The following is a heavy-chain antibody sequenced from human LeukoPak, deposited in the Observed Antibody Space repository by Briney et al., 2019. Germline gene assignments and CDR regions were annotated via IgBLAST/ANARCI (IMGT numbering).Heavy chain of an antibody. Sequence: PGGSLRLSCAASRFTFSSYAMSWVRQAPGTGLEWVSAISGSGGSTYYADSVKGRVTISRDNSKNTLYLQMNSLRAEDTAVYYCAKAGPGTAMAHYYYYMDVWGKGTTVTASS. V-gene: IGHV3-23*01. D-gene: IGHD5-18*01. CDR1: RFTFSSYA. J-gene: IGHJ6*03. CDR2: ISGSGGST. CDR3: AKAGPGTAMAHYYYYMDV.